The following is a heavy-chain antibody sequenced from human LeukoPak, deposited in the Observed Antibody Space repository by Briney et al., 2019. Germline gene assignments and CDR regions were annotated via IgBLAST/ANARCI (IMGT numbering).Heavy chain of an antibody. V-gene: IGHV3-23*01. CDR3: AKGRAASGTNWFDP. J-gene: IGHJ5*02. CDR1: GFTFSSYA. Sequence: PGGSLRLSCAASGFTFSSYAMSWVRQAPGKGLEWVSAISGSSGTTYYADSVKGRFTISRDNSKNTLYLQMNSLRVEDMAVYYCAKGRAASGTNWFDPWGQGTLVTVSS. CDR2: ISGSSGTT. D-gene: IGHD6-13*01.